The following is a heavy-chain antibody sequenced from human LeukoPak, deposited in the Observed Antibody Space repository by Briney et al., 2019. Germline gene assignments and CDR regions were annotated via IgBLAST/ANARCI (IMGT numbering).Heavy chain of an antibody. CDR1: GVSISRYY. CDR3: TRDSGSYPHRFPP. D-gene: IGHD1-26*01. V-gene: IGHV4-59*01. CDR2: IFYSGIT. J-gene: IGHJ5*02. Sequence: SETLTLTCTVSGVSISRYYWNWIRQPPGKGLEWIGYIFYSGITNYNPSLKSRVTISVDTSKKQFSLKLTSVTAADTAVYYCTRDSGSYPHRFPPWDKGTLVTVSS.